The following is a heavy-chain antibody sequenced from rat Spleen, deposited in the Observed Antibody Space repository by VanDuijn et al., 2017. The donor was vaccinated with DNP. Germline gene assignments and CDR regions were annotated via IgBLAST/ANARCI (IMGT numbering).Heavy chain of an antibody. CDR3: ARGYYGYNYFDY. J-gene: IGHJ2*01. CDR2: ISYDGGST. Sequence: EVQLVESGGGLVQPGRSLKLSCAASGFTFSDYYMAWVRQAPTKVLEWVAYISYDGGSTYYGDSVKGRFTISRDNAKNTLYLQMDSLRSEDMATYYCARGYYGYNYFDYWGQGVMVAVSS. V-gene: IGHV5-22*01. D-gene: IGHD1-9*01. CDR1: GFTFSDYY.